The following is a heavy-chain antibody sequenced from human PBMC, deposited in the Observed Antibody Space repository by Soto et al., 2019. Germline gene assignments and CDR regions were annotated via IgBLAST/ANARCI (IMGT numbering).Heavy chain of an antibody. CDR2: ISAYNGNT. D-gene: IGHD3-10*01. J-gene: IGHJ4*02. Sequence: GASVKVSCKASGYTFTSYGISWVRQAPGQGLEWMGWISAYNGNTNYAQKLQGRVTMTTDTSTSTAYMELRSLRSDDTAVYYCARDLLPYYYGSGNPSPFDYWGQGTLVTVSS. V-gene: IGHV1-18*01. CDR1: GYTFTSYG. CDR3: ARDLLPYYYGSGNPSPFDY.